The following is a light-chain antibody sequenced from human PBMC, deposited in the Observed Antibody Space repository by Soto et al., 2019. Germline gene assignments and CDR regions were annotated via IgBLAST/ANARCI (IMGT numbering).Light chain of an antibody. V-gene: IGKV3-11*01. CDR1: QSVNSF. CDR3: QHRRDWPLT. CDR2: DAS. Sequence: EIVLTHSPATLSLSPGERATLSCRASQSVNSFLAWYQQKPGQAPRLLIYDASNRATGVPARFSGSGSGTDFTLTISSLEPEDFAVYYCQHRRDWPLTFGGGTKVDIK. J-gene: IGKJ4*01.